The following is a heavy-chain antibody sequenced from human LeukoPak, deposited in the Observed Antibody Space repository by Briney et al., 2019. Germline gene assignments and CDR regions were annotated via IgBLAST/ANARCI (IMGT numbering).Heavy chain of an antibody. J-gene: IGHJ4*02. Sequence: SETLSLTCTASGGSISSGDYYWSWIRQPPGKGLEWIGYIYYSGSTYYNPSLKSRVTISVDTSKNQFSLKLSSVTAADTAVYYCARDASGYDYVPYYFDYWGQGTLVTVSS. V-gene: IGHV4-30-4*01. D-gene: IGHD5-12*01. CDR2: IYYSGST. CDR1: GGSISSGDYY. CDR3: ARDASGYDYVPYYFDY.